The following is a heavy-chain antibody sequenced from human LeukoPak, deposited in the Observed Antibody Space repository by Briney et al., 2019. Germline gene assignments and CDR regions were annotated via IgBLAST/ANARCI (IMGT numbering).Heavy chain of an antibody. V-gene: IGHV3-66*01. CDR3: ASKVTTGY. CDR2: IYGGGST. Sequence: PGGSLRLSCVVSGLTVNSNYMSWVRQAPGKGLEWVSVIYGGGSTNYTDAVKGRFIVFTDNSKNTLYLQKNSLRAEDTAVYYCASKVTTGYWGQGTLVTVSS. CDR1: GLTVNSNY. D-gene: IGHD1-14*01. J-gene: IGHJ4*02.